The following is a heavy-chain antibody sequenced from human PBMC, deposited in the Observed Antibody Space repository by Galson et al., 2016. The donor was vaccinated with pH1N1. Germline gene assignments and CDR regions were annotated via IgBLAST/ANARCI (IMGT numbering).Heavy chain of an antibody. CDR2: INPDSGDT. D-gene: IGHD3-22*01. J-gene: IGHJ4*02. V-gene: IGHV1-2*06. CDR1: GYTFTDKY. CDR3: ATSVEGSGSYYFDY. Sequence: SVKVSCKASGYTFTDKYLRWVRQAPGQGLEWMGRINPDSGDTRYTQKFQGRVTMTSDTSVTTAYMELTSVTYDNTAVYFCATSVEGSGSYYFDYWAREPWSPSPQ.